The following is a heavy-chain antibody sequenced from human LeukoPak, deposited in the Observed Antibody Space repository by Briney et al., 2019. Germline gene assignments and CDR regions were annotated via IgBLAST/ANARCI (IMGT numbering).Heavy chain of an antibody. V-gene: IGHV1-2*02. D-gene: IGHD4-23*01. CDR3: ATLGVTTLGRFDY. J-gene: IGHJ4*02. CDR1: GYTFTGYY. CDR2: INPNSGGT. Sequence: ASVKVSCKASGYTFTGYYMHWVRQAPGQGLEWMGWINPNSGGTNYAQKFQGRATMTRDTSISTAYMELSRLRSDDTAVYYCATLGVTTLGRFDYWGQGTLVTVSS.